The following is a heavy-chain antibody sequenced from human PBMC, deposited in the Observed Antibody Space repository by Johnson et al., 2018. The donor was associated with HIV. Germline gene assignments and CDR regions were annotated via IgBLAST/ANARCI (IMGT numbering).Heavy chain of an antibody. CDR1: GFTFSSYA. V-gene: IGHV3-30-3*01. Sequence: QVLLVESGGGVVQPGRSLRLSCAASGFTFSSYAMHWVRQAPGKGLEWVAVISYDGSNKYYSDSVKGRFTISRDNSKNTMYLQMNSLRAEDTALYYCARDRGTVTTAQMAFDIWGQGTMVTVSS. D-gene: IGHD4-17*01. J-gene: IGHJ3*02. CDR3: ARDRGTVTTAQMAFDI. CDR2: ISYDGSNK.